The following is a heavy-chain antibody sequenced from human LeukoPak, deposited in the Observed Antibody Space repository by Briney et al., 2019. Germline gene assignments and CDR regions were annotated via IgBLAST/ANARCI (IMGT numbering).Heavy chain of an antibody. CDR3: ARGSGRGYYYYYGMDG. CDR2: INPSGGST. J-gene: IGHJ6*02. Sequence: ASVKVSCKASGYTFTSYYIHWVRQAPGQGLEWMGIINPSGGSTSYAQEFQGRVTMTRDTSTSTVYMELSSLRSEDTAVYYCARGSGRGYYYYYGMDGWGQGTTVTVSS. CDR1: GYTFTSYY. D-gene: IGHD6-19*01. V-gene: IGHV1-46*01.